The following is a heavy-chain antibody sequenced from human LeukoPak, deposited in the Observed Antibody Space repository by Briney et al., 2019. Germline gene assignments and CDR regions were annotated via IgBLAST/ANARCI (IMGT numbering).Heavy chain of an antibody. D-gene: IGHD6-19*01. CDR1: GGSLSSYY. V-gene: IGHV4-59*01. Sequence: SETLSLTCTVSGGSLSSYYWNWIRQSPGKGLEWIGYTYHSESPNYNPSLKSRVTISIDTSKSQFSLRLSSVTAADTAVYYCARSRYSSAWYPFDCWGQGTLVTVSS. CDR2: TYHSESP. CDR3: ARSRYSSAWYPFDC. J-gene: IGHJ4*02.